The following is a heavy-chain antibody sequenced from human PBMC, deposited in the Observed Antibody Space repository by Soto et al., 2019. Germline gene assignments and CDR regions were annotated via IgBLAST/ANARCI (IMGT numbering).Heavy chain of an antibody. CDR3: AKATATGGGAFDI. Sequence: LRLSCAASGFICSSYDMSWVRQAPGKGLEWVSTILVGGSTHYEDSVKGRFTISRDGSKNTVYLQMNSLTAGDTAVYYCAKATATGGGAFDICGQGTVVTVSS. CDR2: ILVGGST. D-gene: IGHD2-8*02. V-gene: IGHV3-23*01. CDR1: GFICSSYD. J-gene: IGHJ3*02.